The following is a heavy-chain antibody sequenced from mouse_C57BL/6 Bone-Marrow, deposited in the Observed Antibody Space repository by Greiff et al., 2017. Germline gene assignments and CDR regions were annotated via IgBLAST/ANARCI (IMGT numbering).Heavy chain of an antibody. CDR3: APYYDYDYWYFDV. V-gene: IGHV1-81*01. D-gene: IGHD2-4*01. J-gene: IGHJ1*03. CDR1: GYTFTSYG. CDR2: IYPRSGNT. Sequence: QVQLQQSGAELARPGASVKLSCKASGYTFTSYGISWVKQRTGQGLEWIGEIYPRSGNTYYNEKFKGKATLTADKSSSTAYMELRSLTSEDSAVYFCAPYYDYDYWYFDVWGTGTTVTVSS.